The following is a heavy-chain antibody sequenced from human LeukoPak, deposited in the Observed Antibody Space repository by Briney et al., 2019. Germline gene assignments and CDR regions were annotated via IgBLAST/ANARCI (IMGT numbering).Heavy chain of an antibody. CDR1: GFTFSSYG. Sequence: GGSLRLSCAASGFTFSSYGMHWVRQAPGKGLEWVAVIWYDGSNKYYADSVKGRFTISRDNSKNTLYLQMNSLRAEDTAVYYCAREQWPYYYFDYWGQGTLVTVSS. CDR2: IWYDGSNK. V-gene: IGHV3-33*01. D-gene: IGHD6-19*01. J-gene: IGHJ4*02. CDR3: AREQWPYYYFDY.